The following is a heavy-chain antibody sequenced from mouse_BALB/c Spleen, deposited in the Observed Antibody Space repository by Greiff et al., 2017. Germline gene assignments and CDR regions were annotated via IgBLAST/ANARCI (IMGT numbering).Heavy chain of an antibody. J-gene: IGHJ3*01. V-gene: IGHV3-6*02. Sequence: VQLKQSGPGLVKPSQSLSLTCSVTGYSITSGYYWNWIRQFPGNKLEWMGYISYDGSNNYNPSLKNRISITRDTSKNQFFLKLNSVTTEDTATYYCAREGSLGFAYWGQGTLVTVSA. CDR2: ISYDGSN. CDR1: GYSITSGYY. CDR3: AREGSLGFAY. D-gene: IGHD6-1*01.